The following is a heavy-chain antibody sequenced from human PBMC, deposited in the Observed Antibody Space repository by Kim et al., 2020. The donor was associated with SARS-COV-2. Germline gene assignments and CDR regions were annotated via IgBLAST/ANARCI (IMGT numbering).Heavy chain of an antibody. V-gene: IGHV3-21*01. CDR1: GFTFSSYS. CDR3: ASNYYGSGWPGGMDV. CDR2: ISSSSSYI. D-gene: IGHD3-10*01. Sequence: GGSLRLSCAASGFTFSSYSMNWVRQAPGKGLEWVSSISSSSSYIYYADSVKGRFTISRDNAKNSLYLQMNSLRAEDTAVYYCASNYYGSGWPGGMDVWGQGTTVTVSS. J-gene: IGHJ6*02.